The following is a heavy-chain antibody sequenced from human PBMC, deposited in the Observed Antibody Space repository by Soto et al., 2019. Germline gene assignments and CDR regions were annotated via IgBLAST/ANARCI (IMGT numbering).Heavy chain of an antibody. J-gene: IGHJ4*02. CDR2: INPNGGST. Sequence: QVQLVQSGAEVKKPGASVKISCKASGYTFIHYYIHWVRHAPGQGLEWMAIINPNGGSTYYAQKFQVRVTVTSATSTTTVSMELNSLESDDPDVYFCAMSLLQGDFWGKGTLVTVSS. V-gene: IGHV1-46*01. D-gene: IGHD2-21*01. CDR3: AMSLLQGDF. CDR1: GYTFIHYY.